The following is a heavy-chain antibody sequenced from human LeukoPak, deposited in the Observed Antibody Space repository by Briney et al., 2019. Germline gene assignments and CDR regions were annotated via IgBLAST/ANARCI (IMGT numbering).Heavy chain of an antibody. Sequence: SETLSLTCAVCGGSFSGYYWSWIRQPPGKGLEWIGKINHSGSTNYNPSLKSRVTISVDTSKNQFSLKLSSVTAADTAVYYCARGRRWLPRYWGQGTLVTVSS. V-gene: IGHV4-34*01. CDR2: INHSGST. J-gene: IGHJ4*02. CDR1: GGSFSGYY. CDR3: ARGRRWLPRY. D-gene: IGHD5-24*01.